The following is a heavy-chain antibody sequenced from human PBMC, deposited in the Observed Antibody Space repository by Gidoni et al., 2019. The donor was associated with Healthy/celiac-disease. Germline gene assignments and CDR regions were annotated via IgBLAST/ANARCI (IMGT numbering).Heavy chain of an antibody. CDR2: INHSGST. Sequence: QVQLQQWGAGLLKPSETLSLTCAVYGGSFSGYYWSWIRQPPGKGLEWIGEINHSGSTNYNPSLKSRVTISVDTSKNQFSLKLSSVTAADTAVYYCARVSKLVGDYYYYMDVWGKGTTVTVSS. CDR3: ARVSKLVGDYYYYMDV. CDR1: GGSFSGYY. V-gene: IGHV4-34*01. J-gene: IGHJ6*03. D-gene: IGHD6-6*01.